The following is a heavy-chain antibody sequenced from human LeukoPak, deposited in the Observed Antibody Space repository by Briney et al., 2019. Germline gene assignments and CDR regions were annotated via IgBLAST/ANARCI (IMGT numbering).Heavy chain of an antibody. V-gene: IGHV4-59*01. Sequence: SETLSLTCTVSGGSISGYYWSWIRQPPGKGLEWIGYIYSSGSTNYNPSLKSRVTISLDTSKNQFSLKLTSVTAADTAIYYCATRSDTTWNFFDYWGQGTLVTVSS. CDR1: GGSISGYY. J-gene: IGHJ4*02. D-gene: IGHD2-2*01. CDR2: IYSSGST. CDR3: ATRSDTTWNFFDY.